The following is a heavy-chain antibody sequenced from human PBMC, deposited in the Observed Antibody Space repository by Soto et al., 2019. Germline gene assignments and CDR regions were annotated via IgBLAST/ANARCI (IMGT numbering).Heavy chain of an antibody. CDR1: GFTFTNYA. D-gene: IGHD3-3*01. V-gene: IGHV3-23*01. J-gene: IGHJ5*02. CDR2: VSASGGLK. Sequence: EVQLSESGGDLRQPGGSLRLSCAASGFTFTNYAMTWVRHTPGKGMEWVSGVSASGGLKYYADSVRGRFTVSGDNAKNILYLQTDNPRDEDTALYYCAREVGAPSSWLDPLGPGTQVTFSS. CDR3: AREVGAPSSWLDP.